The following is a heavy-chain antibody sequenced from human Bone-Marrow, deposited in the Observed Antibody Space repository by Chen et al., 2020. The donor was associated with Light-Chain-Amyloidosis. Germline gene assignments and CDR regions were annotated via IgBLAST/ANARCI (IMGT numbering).Heavy chain of an antibody. CDR2: FNPNSGGR. V-gene: IGHV1-2*02. D-gene: IGHD1-1*01. J-gene: IGHJ6*02. Sequence: GASVKVSCKTSGYTFVDYYIHWVRQAPGQGLEWMGWFNPNSGGRNYAEEFQDRVTMTWGIATDTASMELSRLTSDDTAVYYCARGGLETYYYYYFMDVWGQGTTVTVSS. CDR1: GYTFVDYY. CDR3: ARGGLETYYYYYFMDV.